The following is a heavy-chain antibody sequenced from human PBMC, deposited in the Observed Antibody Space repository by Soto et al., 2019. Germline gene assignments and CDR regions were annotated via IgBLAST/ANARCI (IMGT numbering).Heavy chain of an antibody. CDR1: GGSFSGYY. D-gene: IGHD3-16*02. CDR2: INHSGST. J-gene: IGHJ4*02. V-gene: IGHV4-34*01. Sequence: QVQLQQWGAGLLKPSETLSLTCAVYGGSFSGYYWSWIRQPPGKGLEWIAEINHSGSTNYNPSLKSRVTISVDTSKNQFSLKLSSVTAADTAVYYCASSLSRDGPGVDYWGQGTLVTVSS. CDR3: ASSLSRDGPGVDY.